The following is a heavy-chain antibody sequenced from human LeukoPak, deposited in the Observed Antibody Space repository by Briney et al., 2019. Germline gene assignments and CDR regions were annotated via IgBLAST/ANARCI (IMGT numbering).Heavy chain of an antibody. D-gene: IGHD3-22*01. CDR1: GFTFSTYG. J-gene: IGHJ3*02. V-gene: IGHV3-53*01. Sequence: GGSLRLSCAASGFTFSTYGMSWVRQAPGKGLEWVSVIYSGGSTYYADSVKGRFTISRDNSKNTLYLQMNSLRAEDTAVYYCAKENYYDSSGYYYVDAFDIWGQGTMVTVSS. CDR2: IYSGGST. CDR3: AKENYYDSSGYYYVDAFDI.